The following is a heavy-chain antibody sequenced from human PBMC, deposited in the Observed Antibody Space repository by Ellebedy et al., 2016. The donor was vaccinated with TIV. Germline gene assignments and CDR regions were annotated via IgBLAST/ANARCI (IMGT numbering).Heavy chain of an antibody. Sequence: AASVKVSCKASGYTFTSYGISWVRQAPGQGLEWMGWISAYNGNTNYAQKLQGRVTMTTDTSTSTAYMELRSLRSADTAVYYCARDRYGSGSYLLFDYWGQGTLVTVSS. CDR2: ISAYNGNT. J-gene: IGHJ4*02. CDR1: GYTFTSYG. D-gene: IGHD3-10*01. V-gene: IGHV1-18*04. CDR3: ARDRYGSGSYLLFDY.